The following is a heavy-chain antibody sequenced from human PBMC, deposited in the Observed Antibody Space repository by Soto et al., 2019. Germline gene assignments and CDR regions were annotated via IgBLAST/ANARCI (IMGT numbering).Heavy chain of an antibody. V-gene: IGHV6-1*01. CDR1: GDSASSNRAA. J-gene: IGHJ4*02. D-gene: IGHD4-4*01. CDR2: TYYRSKWYN. CDR3: ARDPPDFHSAFDS. Sequence: SQTLSLTCAISGDSASSNRAAWNWIRQSPSRGLEWLGRTYYRSKWYNDYAVSVKSRITINPDTSHNQFSLQLNSVTPEDTAVYYCARDPPDFHSAFDSWGQGTLVTVSS.